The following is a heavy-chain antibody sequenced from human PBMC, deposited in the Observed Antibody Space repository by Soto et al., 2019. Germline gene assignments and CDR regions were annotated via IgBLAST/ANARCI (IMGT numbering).Heavy chain of an antibody. CDR3: AKVVVSATRLYYYYDMDV. Sequence: SVKVSCKASGGTFSSYAISWVRQAPGQGLEWMGGIIPIFGTANYAQMFQGRVTITADESTTTVYMQLSGLRSEDTAVYYCAKVVVSATRLYYYYDMDVWGQGTTVTVYS. V-gene: IGHV1-69*13. J-gene: IGHJ6*02. CDR1: GGTFSSYA. CDR2: IIPIFGTA. D-gene: IGHD2-15*01.